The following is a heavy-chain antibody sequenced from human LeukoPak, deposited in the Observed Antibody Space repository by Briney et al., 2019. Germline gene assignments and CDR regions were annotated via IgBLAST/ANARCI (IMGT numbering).Heavy chain of an antibody. CDR2: IYYSGST. V-gene: IGHV4-59*11. CDR3: ARGGGDDFWSGYYPDY. D-gene: IGHD3-3*01. Sequence: SETLSLTCTVSGGSISSHYWSWIRQPPGKGLEWIGYIYYSGSTNYNPSLKSRATISVDTSKNQFSLKLSSVTAADTAVYYCARGGGDDFWSGYYPDYWGQGTLVTVSS. J-gene: IGHJ4*02. CDR1: GGSISSHY.